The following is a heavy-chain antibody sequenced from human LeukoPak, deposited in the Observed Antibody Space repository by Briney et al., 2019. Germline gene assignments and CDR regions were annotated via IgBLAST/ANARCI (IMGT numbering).Heavy chain of an antibody. CDR2: IKEDGSET. CDR1: GFTFSSHW. V-gene: IGHV3-7*01. CDR3: ARGGWWSSDY. D-gene: IGHD2-15*01. Sequence: GGSLRLSCAASGFTFSSHWMNWVRQAPGKGLEWVGNIKEDGSETHYADYVRGRFTISRDNAKNSLFLQMNSPGVEDTAVYYCARGGWWSSDYWGQGTQVTVSS. J-gene: IGHJ4*02.